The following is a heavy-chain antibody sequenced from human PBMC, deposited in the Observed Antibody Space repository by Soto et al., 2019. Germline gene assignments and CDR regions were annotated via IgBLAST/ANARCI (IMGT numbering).Heavy chain of an antibody. Sequence: ASVKVSCKASGYTFTGYYMHWLRQAPGQGLEWMGWINPNSGGTNYAQKFQGRVTMTRDTSISTAYMELSRLRSDDTAVYYCARDGYSYGYGYFDYWGQGTLVTVSS. CDR2: INPNSGGT. CDR1: GYTFTGYY. D-gene: IGHD5-18*01. J-gene: IGHJ4*02. CDR3: ARDGYSYGYGYFDY. V-gene: IGHV1-2*02.